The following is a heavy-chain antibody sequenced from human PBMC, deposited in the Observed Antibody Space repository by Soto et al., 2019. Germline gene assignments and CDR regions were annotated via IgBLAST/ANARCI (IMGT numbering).Heavy chain of an antibody. V-gene: IGHV3-23*01. CDR2: ISGSGGST. CDR1: GFTFSSYA. CDR3: AKDTPSYGSGSPLQH. J-gene: IGHJ1*01. D-gene: IGHD3-10*01. Sequence: EVQLLESGGGLVQPGGSLRLSCAASGFTFSSYAMSWVRQAPGKGLEWVSAISGSGGSTYYADSVKGRFTISRDNSKNPLYLQMNSLSAEDTAVYYCAKDTPSYGSGSPLQHWGQGTLVTVSS.